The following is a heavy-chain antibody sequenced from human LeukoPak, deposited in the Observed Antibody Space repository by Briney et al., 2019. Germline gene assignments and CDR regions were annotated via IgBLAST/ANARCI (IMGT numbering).Heavy chain of an antibody. CDR1: GGSFSGYY. J-gene: IGHJ5*02. V-gene: IGHV4-34*01. D-gene: IGHD3-10*01. Sequence: SETLSLTCAVYGGSFSGYYWSWIRQPPGKGLEWIGEINHSGSTNYDPSLKSRVTISVDTSKNQFSLKLSSVTAADTAVYYCARTPHYYGSGSYYRYNWFDPWGQGTLVTVSS. CDR3: ARTPHYYGSGSYYRYNWFDP. CDR2: INHSGST.